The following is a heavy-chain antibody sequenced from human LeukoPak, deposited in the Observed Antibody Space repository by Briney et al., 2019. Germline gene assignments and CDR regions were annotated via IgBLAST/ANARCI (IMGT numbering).Heavy chain of an antibody. Sequence: SETLSLTCTVSGGSISSYYWGWIRQPAGKGLEWIGRIYTSGSTNYNPSLKSRVTMSVDTSKNQFSLKLSSVTAADTAVYYCARSKSGSYPPRFDPWGQGTLVTVSS. D-gene: IGHD1-26*01. J-gene: IGHJ5*02. CDR2: IYTSGST. V-gene: IGHV4-4*07. CDR3: ARSKSGSYPPRFDP. CDR1: GGSISSYY.